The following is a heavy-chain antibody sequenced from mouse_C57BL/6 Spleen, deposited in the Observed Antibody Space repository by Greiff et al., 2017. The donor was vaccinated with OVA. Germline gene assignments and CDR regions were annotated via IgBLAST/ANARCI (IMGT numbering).Heavy chain of an antibody. D-gene: IGHD1-1*01. CDR1: GYTFTSYW. Sequence: QVQLKQPGAELVRPGTSVKLSCKASGYTFTSYWMHWVKQRPGQGLEWIGVIDPSDSYTNYNQKFKGKATLTVDTSSSTAYMQLSSLTSEDSAVYYCARSYGSSYGYFDVWGTGTTVTVSS. CDR3: ARSYGSSYGYFDV. V-gene: IGHV1-59*01. CDR2: IDPSDSYT. J-gene: IGHJ1*03.